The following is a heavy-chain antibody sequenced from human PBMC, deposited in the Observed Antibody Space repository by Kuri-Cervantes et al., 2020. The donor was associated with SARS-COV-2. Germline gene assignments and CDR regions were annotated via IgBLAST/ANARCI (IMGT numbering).Heavy chain of an antibody. CDR3: ARDGVKDDYGFSSY. D-gene: IGHD4-17*01. CDR1: GFTFSSYS. V-gene: IGHV3-48*02. Sequence: SLKISCAASGFTFSSYSMNWVRQAPGKGLEWVSYISSSSSTIYYADSVKGRFTISRDNAKNSLYLQMNSLRDEDTAVYYCARDGVKDDYGFSSYWGQGTLVTVSS. CDR2: ISSSSSTI. J-gene: IGHJ4*02.